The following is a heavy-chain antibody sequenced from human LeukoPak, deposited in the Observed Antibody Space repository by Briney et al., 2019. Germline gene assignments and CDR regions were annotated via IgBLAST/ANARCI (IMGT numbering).Heavy chain of an antibody. D-gene: IGHD1-26*01. CDR2: IYYSGST. J-gene: IGHJ3*02. CDR1: GGSISSSSYY. CDR3: ARAPNSGSYYRDAFDI. V-gene: IGHV4-39*07. Sequence: SETLSLTCTVSGGSISSSSYYWGWIRQPPGKGLEWIGSIYYSGSTYYNPSLKSRVTISVDTSKNQFSLKLSSVTAADTAVYYCARAPNSGSYYRDAFDIWGQGTMVTVSS.